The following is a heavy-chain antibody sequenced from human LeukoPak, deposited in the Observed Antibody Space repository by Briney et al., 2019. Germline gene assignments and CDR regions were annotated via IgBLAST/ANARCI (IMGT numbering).Heavy chain of an antibody. CDR2: ITGSSVST. J-gene: IGHJ4*02. V-gene: IGHV3-23*01. D-gene: IGHD1-1*01. CDR1: GFTFSTYV. Sequence: GGSLRLSCAASGFTFSTYVMSWVPQAPGRGREWVTAITGSSVSTYYADSVKGRYTISRDNSKNTLYLQMNSLGADDTAVYYCAKGNWRFFDYWGQGTLVTVSS. CDR3: AKGNWRFFDY.